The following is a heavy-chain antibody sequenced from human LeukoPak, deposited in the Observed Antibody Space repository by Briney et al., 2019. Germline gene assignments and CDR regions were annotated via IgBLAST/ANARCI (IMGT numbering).Heavy chain of an antibody. J-gene: IGHJ3*01. CDR2: IYHSGST. D-gene: IGHD3-22*01. Sequence: SETLSLTCAVSGGSISSGGYSWSWIRQPPGKGLEWIGYIYHSGSTYYNPSLKSRVTISVDRSKNQFSLKLSSVTAADTAVYYCARGHDSSGYFGENDAFDXWXQXTMVTVSS. CDR1: GGSISSGGYS. CDR3: ARGHDSSGYFGENDAFDX. V-gene: IGHV4-30-2*01.